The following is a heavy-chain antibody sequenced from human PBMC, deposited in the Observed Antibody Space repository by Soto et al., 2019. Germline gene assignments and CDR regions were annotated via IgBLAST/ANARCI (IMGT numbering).Heavy chain of an antibody. D-gene: IGHD4-17*01. CDR2: ISYDGSNK. J-gene: IGHJ4*02. CDR3: AKEDYGGNSDY. V-gene: IGHV3-30*18. CDR1: GFTFSSYG. Sequence: QVQLVESGGXXXQPGRSLRLSCAASGFTFSSYGMHWVRQAPGKGLEWVAVISYDGSNKYYADSVKGRFTISRDNSKNTLYLQMNSLRAEDTAVYYCAKEDYGGNSDYWGQGTLVTVSS.